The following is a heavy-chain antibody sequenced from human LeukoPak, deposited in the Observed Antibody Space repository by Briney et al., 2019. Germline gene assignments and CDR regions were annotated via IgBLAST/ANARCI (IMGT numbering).Heavy chain of an antibody. J-gene: IGHJ3*02. V-gene: IGHV3-74*01. CDR3: ARWGLGEGDAFDI. Sequence: GGSLRLSCAASGFTFSSYWMHWVRQAPGKGLVWVSRINSDGSSTTYADSVRGRFTISRDNAKNTLYLQMNSLRAEDTAVYYCARWGLGEGDAFDIWGQGTMLTVSS. D-gene: IGHD3-10*01. CDR2: INSDGSST. CDR1: GFTFSSYW.